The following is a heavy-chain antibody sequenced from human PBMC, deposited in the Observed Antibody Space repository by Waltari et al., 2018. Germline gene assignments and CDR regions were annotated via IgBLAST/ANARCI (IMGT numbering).Heavy chain of an antibody. Sequence: QVQLVQSGAEVKKPGSSVKVSCKASGGTFNNYDFTWVRQAPGQGLEWMGRIIPMLGVANYAQKFQGRVTITADKSTSTGYMELNSLRNEDTAIYYWARGVTTAGTIDYWGQGSLITVSS. CDR2: IIPMLGVA. D-gene: IGHD6-19*01. CDR1: GGTFNNYD. CDR3: ARGVTTAGTIDY. J-gene: IGHJ4*02. V-gene: IGHV1-69*04.